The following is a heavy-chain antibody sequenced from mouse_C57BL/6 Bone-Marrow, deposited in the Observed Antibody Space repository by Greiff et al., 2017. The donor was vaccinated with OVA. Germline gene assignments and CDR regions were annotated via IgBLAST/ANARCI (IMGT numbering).Heavy chain of an antibody. CDR1: GYTFTSYW. J-gene: IGHJ2*01. Sequence: VQLQQPGAELVMPGASVKLSCKASGYTFTSYWMHWVQQRPGQGLEWIGEIDPSDSYTNYNQKFKGKSTVTVDKSSSTAYMQLSSLTSEDSAVYYCAVSLFITTVVADYWGQGTTLTVSS. V-gene: IGHV1-69*01. CDR3: AVSLFITTVVADY. CDR2: IDPSDSYT. D-gene: IGHD1-1*01.